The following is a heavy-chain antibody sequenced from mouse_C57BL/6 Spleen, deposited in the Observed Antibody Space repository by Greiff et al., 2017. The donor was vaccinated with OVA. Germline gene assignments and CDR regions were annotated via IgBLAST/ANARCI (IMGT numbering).Heavy chain of an antibody. CDR3: TTTVVDWYFDV. J-gene: IGHJ1*03. D-gene: IGHD1-1*01. CDR2: IDPENGDT. V-gene: IGHV14-4*01. Sequence: EVKLVESGAELVRPGASVKLSCTASGFNIKDDYMHWVKQRPEQGLEWIGWIDPENGDTEYASKFQGKATITADTSSNTAYLQLSSLTSEDTAVYYCTTTVVDWYFDVWGTGTTVTVSS. CDR1: GFNIKDDY.